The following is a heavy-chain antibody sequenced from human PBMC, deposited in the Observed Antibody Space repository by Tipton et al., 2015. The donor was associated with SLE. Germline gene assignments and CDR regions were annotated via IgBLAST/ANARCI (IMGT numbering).Heavy chain of an antibody. CDR1: GGSISSYY. Sequence: LSLTCTVSGGSISSYYWSWVRQAPGKGLEWVSAISGSGGSTYYADSVKGRFTISRDNAENSLYLQMNSLRAEDTAVYYCASFVVVPSAHSSDLWGRGTLVTVSS. D-gene: IGHD2-2*01. CDR2: ISGSGGST. CDR3: ASFVVVPSAHSSDL. V-gene: IGHV3-23*01. J-gene: IGHJ2*01.